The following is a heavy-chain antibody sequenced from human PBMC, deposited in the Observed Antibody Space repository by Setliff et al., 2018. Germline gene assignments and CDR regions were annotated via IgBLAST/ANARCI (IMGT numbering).Heavy chain of an antibody. J-gene: IGHJ4*02. Sequence: SVKVSCKASGGTFSIYGISWVRQAPGQGLEWMGGIIPMFGTANYAQKFQGRVTITAETAYMELRSLTSDDMAVYYCARGYCDGIGCPAPLYYFDSWGQGTLVTVSS. CDR3: ARGYCDGIGCPAPLYYFDS. D-gene: IGHD2-21*01. CDR2: IIPMFGTA. CDR1: GGTFSIYG. V-gene: IGHV1-69*13.